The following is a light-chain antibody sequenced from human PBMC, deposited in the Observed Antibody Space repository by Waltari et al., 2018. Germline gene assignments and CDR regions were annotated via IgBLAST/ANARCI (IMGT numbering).Light chain of an antibody. J-gene: IGKJ1*01. CDR2: GAS. CDR1: QRVNRS. CDR3: QHYVRVPAT. Sequence: SSRASQRVNRSLAWYQRKPVQAPKLSIYGASTRATGSPDRFTGSGSGTDFSLTISSLEPEDFAIYFCQHYVRVPATFGQGTKVEIK. V-gene: IGKV3-20*01.